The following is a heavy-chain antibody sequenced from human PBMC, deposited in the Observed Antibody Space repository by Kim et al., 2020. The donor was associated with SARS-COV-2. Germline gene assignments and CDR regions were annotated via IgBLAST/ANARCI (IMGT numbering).Heavy chain of an antibody. J-gene: IGHJ5*02. V-gene: IGHV3-23*01. D-gene: IGHD2-2*01. CDR2: ISGSGGST. CDR1: GFTFSSYA. Sequence: GGSLRLSCAASGFTFSSYAMSWVRQAPGKGLEWVSAISGSGGSTYYADSVKGRFTISRDNSKNTLYLQMNSLRAEDTAVYYCAKEGCSSTSCYRGFDPWGQGTLVTVSS. CDR3: AKEGCSSTSCYRGFDP.